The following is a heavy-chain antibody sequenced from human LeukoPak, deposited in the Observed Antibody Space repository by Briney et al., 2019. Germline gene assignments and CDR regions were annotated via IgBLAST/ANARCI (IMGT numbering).Heavy chain of an antibody. Sequence: GGSLRLSCAASGFTCSKFPMGWVRQAPGRGLEWVSAISASGDVTFYADSLRGRFTISRDNSKSTLYLQMNGLRAEDTAIFYCAKSLFTSATGTGRAFHIWGQGTRVTVSS. CDR3: AKSLFTSATGTGRAFHI. CDR2: ISASGDVT. CDR1: GFTCSKFP. D-gene: IGHD1-1*01. V-gene: IGHV3-23*01. J-gene: IGHJ3*02.